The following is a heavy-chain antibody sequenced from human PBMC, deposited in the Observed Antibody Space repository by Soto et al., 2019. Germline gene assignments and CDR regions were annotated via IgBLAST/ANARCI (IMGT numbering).Heavy chain of an antibody. V-gene: IGHV3-30*18. J-gene: IGHJ6*02. D-gene: IGHD3-10*01. Sequence: GGSLRLSCAASGFTFSSYGMHWVRQAPGKGLEWVAVISYDGSNKYYADSVKGRFTISRDNSKNTLYLQMNSLRAEDTAVYYCAKDRGDGYNYSYYYGMDVWGQGTTATVSS. CDR2: ISYDGSNK. CDR1: GFTFSSYG. CDR3: AKDRGDGYNYSYYYGMDV.